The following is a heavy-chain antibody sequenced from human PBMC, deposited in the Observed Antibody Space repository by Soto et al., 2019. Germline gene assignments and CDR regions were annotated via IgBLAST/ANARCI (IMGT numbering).Heavy chain of an antibody. CDR3: AKDSTVTTSLYFYYYGFDV. V-gene: IGHV3-23*01. CDR1: GFTFNHYA. D-gene: IGHD4-17*01. Sequence: GGSLRLSCTASGFTFNHYAMSWVRQAPGKGLEWVSAVSGRGGSTKYAGSVKGRLIISRDNSNSTLYLQMDSLRGEDTAVYYCAKDSTVTTSLYFYYYGFDVWGQGTTVTVSS. CDR2: VSGRGGST. J-gene: IGHJ6*01.